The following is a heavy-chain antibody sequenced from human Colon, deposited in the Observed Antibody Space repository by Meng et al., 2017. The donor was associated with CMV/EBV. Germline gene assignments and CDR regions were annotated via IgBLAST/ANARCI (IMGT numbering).Heavy chain of an antibody. D-gene: IGHD6-19*01. V-gene: IGHV5-51*01. CDR2: VYPSDSDT. Sequence: GESLKISCQGSEYTFSRYWIGWARQRPGKGLEWMGIVYPSDSDTKYRPSFQGQVTISPDKSTGVSYLQWSSLKASDTAVYYCAINSGSSFFDSWGQGTLVTVSS. CDR1: EYTFSRYW. CDR3: AINSGSSFFDS. J-gene: IGHJ4*02.